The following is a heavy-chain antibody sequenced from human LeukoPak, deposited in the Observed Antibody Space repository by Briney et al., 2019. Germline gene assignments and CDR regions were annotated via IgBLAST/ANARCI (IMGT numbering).Heavy chain of an antibody. J-gene: IGHJ4*02. CDR3: AKDPGDSAVAGTGY. CDR1: GFTFSSYG. CDR2: IWYDGSNK. V-gene: IGHV3-30*02. D-gene: IGHD6-19*01. Sequence: GGSLRLSCAASGFTFSSYGMYWVRQAPGKGLEWVAVIWYDGSNKYYADSVKGRFTISRDNSKNTLYLQMNSLRAEDTAVYYCAKDPGDSAVAGTGYWGQGTLVTVSS.